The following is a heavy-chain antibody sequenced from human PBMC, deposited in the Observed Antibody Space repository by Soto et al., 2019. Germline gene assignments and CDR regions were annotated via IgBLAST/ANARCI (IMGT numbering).Heavy chain of an antibody. V-gene: IGHV1-3*01. J-gene: IGHJ4*02. CDR2: INAGNGNT. CDR3: ATGRTGYSSGWHRSGGPPHPFDY. D-gene: IGHD6-19*01. CDR1: GYTFTSYA. Sequence: ASVKVSCKASGYTFTSYAMHWVRQAPGQRLEWMGWINAGNGNTKYSQKFQGRVTITRDTSASTAYMELSSLRSEDTAVYYCATGRTGYSSGWHRSGGPPHPFDYWGQGTLVTVSS.